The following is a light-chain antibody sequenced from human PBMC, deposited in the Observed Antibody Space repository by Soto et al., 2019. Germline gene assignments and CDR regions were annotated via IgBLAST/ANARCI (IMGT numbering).Light chain of an antibody. CDR1: QSVSSY. V-gene: IGKV3-11*01. CDR2: DAS. CDR3: QQRSNWPT. Sequence: EIVLTQSPATLSLSPGERATLSCRASQSVSSYLAWYQQKPGQAPRLLIDDASNRATGIPARFSGSGSGTDFTLTISSLEPEDFAYYYCQQRSNWPTFGPGTKVDIK. J-gene: IGKJ3*01.